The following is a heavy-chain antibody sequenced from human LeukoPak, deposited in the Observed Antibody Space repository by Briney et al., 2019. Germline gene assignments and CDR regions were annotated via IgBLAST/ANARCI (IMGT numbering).Heavy chain of an antibody. Sequence: PGGSLRLSCAASGFTFSSYEMNWVRQAPGKGLEWVSYISSSGSTIYYADSVKGRFTISRDNAKNSLYLQMNSLRAEDTAVYYCTRDRTLRFLEFDYWGQGTQVTVSS. V-gene: IGHV3-48*03. D-gene: IGHD3-3*01. CDR1: GFTFSSYE. CDR3: TRDRTLRFLEFDY. J-gene: IGHJ4*02. CDR2: ISSSGSTI.